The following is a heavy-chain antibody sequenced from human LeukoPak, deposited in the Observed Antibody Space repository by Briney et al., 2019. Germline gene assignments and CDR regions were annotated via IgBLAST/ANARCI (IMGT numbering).Heavy chain of an antibody. CDR3: ASGQSLYI. Sequence: SETLSLTCTVSGSSINNSSYWGWIRQPPGKGLEWIGTVYHIDTTFYNPSLKSRVRISADASRNLLSLRLTSVTAADTALYFCASGQSLYIWGQGTLLVVSS. CDR1: GSSINNSSY. D-gene: IGHD5/OR15-5a*01. CDR2: VYHIDTT. V-gene: IGHV4-38-2*02. J-gene: IGHJ4*02.